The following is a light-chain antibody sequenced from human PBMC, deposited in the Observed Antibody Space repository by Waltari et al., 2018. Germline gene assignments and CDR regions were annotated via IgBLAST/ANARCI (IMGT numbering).Light chain of an antibody. CDR1: QTILTW. Sequence: DTQVTQSPSTLSASVGDSVTITCRASQTILTWMAWYQQKPGNAPKLLSYKASRLESGVPSRCSGTTSGTEFTLTISSLQPDDSATYYCQQYHDYSTFGQGTKLEIK. CDR2: KAS. J-gene: IGKJ2*01. CDR3: QQYHDYST. V-gene: IGKV1-5*03.